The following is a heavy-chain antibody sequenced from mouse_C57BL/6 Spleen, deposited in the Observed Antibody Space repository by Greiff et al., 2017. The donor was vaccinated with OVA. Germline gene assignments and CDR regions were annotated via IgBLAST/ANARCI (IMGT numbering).Heavy chain of an antibody. Sequence: QVHVKQPGTELVKPGASVKLSCKASGYTFTSYWMHWVKQRPGQGLEWIGNINPSNGGTNYNEKFKSKATLTVDKSSSTAYMQLSSLTSEDSAVYYCARSGGNRYFDVWGTGTTVTVSS. CDR2: INPSNGGT. CDR1: GYTFTSYW. CDR3: ARSGGNRYFDV. V-gene: IGHV1-53*01. D-gene: IGHD2-1*01. J-gene: IGHJ1*03.